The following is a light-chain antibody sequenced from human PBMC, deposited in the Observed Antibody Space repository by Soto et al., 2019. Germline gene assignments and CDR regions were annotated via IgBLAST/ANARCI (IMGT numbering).Light chain of an antibody. V-gene: IGLV2-14*01. CDR1: SSDVDAYDY. CDR2: EVS. J-gene: IGLJ3*02. CDR3: SSYTTSNTWV. Sequence: QSALTQPASVSGSPGQSITISCTGTSSDVDAYDYVSWYQQHPGKAPKFMLYEVSNRPSGLSNRFSGSKSGNTASLTISGLQAEDEADYYCSSYTTSNTWVFGGGTKLTVL.